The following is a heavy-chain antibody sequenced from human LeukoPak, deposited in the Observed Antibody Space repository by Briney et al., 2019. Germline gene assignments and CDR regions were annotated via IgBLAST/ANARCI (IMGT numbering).Heavy chain of an antibody. CDR2: IYWNDHK. V-gene: IGHV2-5*01. J-gene: IGHJ4*01. CDR1: GFSVSTSGVG. Sequence: SGPTLVHPTQTLTLTCTLSGFSVSTSGVGVGWIRQPPGKALEWLALIYWNDHKRYRSSLKSRLTITKDTSKNQVVLTMTNMDPVDTATYYCARSYDYGDYAGYFEYWGQGTLVTVSS. CDR3: ARSYDYGDYAGYFEY. D-gene: IGHD4-17*01.